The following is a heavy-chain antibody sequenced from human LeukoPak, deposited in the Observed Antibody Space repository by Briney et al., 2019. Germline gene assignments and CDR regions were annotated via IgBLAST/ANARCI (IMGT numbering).Heavy chain of an antibody. CDR2: INPNSGGT. CDR1: GYTFTGYY. CDR3: ARDKRYFDWLFHNDAFDI. D-gene: IGHD3-9*01. Sequence: ASVKVFCKASGYTFTGYYMHWVRQAPGQGLEWMGWINPNSGGTNYAQKFQGRVTMTRDTSISTAYMELSRLRSDDTAVYYCARDKRYFDWLFHNDAFDIWGQGTMVTVSS. J-gene: IGHJ3*02. V-gene: IGHV1-2*02.